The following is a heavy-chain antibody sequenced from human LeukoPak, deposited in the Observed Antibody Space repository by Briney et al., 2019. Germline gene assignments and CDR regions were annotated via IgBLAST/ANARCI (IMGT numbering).Heavy chain of an antibody. CDR1: GFTFSNYW. D-gene: IGHD3-10*01. V-gene: IGHV3-74*01. CDR2: INSDGSST. J-gene: IGHJ3*02. CDR3: ARDPHYYNYAFDI. Sequence: GGSLRLSCAASGFTFSNYWMHWVRQAPGKGLVWVSRINSDGSSTSYADSVKGRCTISRDNAKNTLYLQMNSLRAEDTAVYYCARDPHYYNYAFDIWGQGTMVTVSS.